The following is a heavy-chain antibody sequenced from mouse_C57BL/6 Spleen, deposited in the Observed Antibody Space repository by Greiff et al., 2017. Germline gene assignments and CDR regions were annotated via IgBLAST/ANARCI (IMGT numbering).Heavy chain of an antibody. CDR1: GYTFTSYW. V-gene: IGHV1-59*01. CDR3: ARGATAVFDY. Sequence: QVQLQQPGAELVRPGTSVKLSCKASGYTFTSYWMHWVKQRPGQGLEWIGVIDPSDSYTNYNQKFKGKATLTVDTSSSTAYMQLSSLTSADSAVYYCARGATAVFDYWGQGTTLTVSS. J-gene: IGHJ2*01. D-gene: IGHD1-1*01. CDR2: IDPSDSYT.